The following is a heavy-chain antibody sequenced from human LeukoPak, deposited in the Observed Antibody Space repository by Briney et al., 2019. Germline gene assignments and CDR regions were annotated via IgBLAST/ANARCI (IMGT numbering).Heavy chain of an antibody. Sequence: SVKVSCKASGGTFSSYAISWVRQAPGQGLEWVGGIIPIFGTANYAQKFQGRVTITADESTSTAYMELSSLRSEDTAVYYCARSPSTYYDFWSANYYMDVWGKGTTVTVSS. CDR1: GGTFSSYA. V-gene: IGHV1-69*01. CDR2: IIPIFGTA. D-gene: IGHD3-3*01. CDR3: ARSPSTYYDFWSANYYMDV. J-gene: IGHJ6*03.